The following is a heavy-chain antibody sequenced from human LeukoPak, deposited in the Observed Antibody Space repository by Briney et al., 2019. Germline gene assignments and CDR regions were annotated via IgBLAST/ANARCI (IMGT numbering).Heavy chain of an antibody. CDR2: ISGSGGST. J-gene: IGHJ4*02. D-gene: IGHD2-2*01. CDR1: GFTFSSYA. V-gene: IGHV3-23*01. Sequence: GGSLRLSCAASGFTFSSYAMSWVRQAPGKGLEWVSAISGSGGSTYYAGSVKGRFTISRDNSKNTLYLQMNSLRAEDTAVYYCAKEYCSSTSCYFHYFDYWGQGTLVTVSS. CDR3: AKEYCSSTSCYFHYFDY.